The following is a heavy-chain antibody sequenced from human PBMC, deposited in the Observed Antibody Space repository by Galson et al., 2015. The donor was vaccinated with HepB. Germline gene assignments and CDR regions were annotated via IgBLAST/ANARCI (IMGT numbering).Heavy chain of an antibody. J-gene: IGHJ4*02. V-gene: IGHV3-64D*06. Sequence: SLRLSCAASGFTFSSYAMHWVRQAPGKGLEYVSAISSNGGSTYYADSVKGRFTISRDNSKNTLYLQMSSLRAEDTAVYYCVLDRGWFGPDYWGQGTLVTVSS. CDR1: GFTFSSYA. CDR3: VLDRGWFGPDY. D-gene: IGHD6-19*01. CDR2: ISSNGGST.